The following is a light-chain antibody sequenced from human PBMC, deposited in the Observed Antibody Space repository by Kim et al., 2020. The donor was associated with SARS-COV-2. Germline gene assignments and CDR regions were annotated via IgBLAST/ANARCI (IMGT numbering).Light chain of an antibody. CDR1: SGSIASNY. J-gene: IGLJ3*02. CDR3: QSYDTFNHV. Sequence: GKTVTISRTPTSGSIASNYVQWYQQRPGASPTILIYEDDRRPSGVPDRFSGSIDRSSNSASLTISGLKTEDEADYYCQSYDTFNHVFGGGTQLTVL. V-gene: IGLV6-57*01. CDR2: EDD.